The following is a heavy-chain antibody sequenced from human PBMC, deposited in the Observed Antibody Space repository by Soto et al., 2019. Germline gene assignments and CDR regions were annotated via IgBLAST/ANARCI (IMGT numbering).Heavy chain of an antibody. CDR1: GVTFSIYG. D-gene: IGHD5-12*01. J-gene: IGHJ4*02. V-gene: IGHV3-33*01. CDR2: IWYDGSNK. CDR3: AREMRGYSDYEPFDY. Sequence: QVQLVESGGGVVQPGSFLRFSCAASGVTFSIYGIHWVRLAPGKGLEWVAGIWYDGSNKYYADSVRGRFTISRDSSKNTVYLQVNSLSAADTVVYSCAREMRGYSDYEPFDYWGQGTLVTV.